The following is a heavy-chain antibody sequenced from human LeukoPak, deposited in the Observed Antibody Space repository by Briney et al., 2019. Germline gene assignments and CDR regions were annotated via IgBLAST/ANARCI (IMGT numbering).Heavy chain of an antibody. CDR2: IFSGEGST. CDR1: GFIFRSSG. CDR3: ARDGGPYYYGSGSYYFDY. J-gene: IGHJ4*02. D-gene: IGHD3-10*01. V-gene: IGHV3-23*01. Sequence: GGSLRLSCAASGFIFRSSGMSWVRQAPGKGLDWVSGIFSGEGSTFSADAVKGRFTISRDNSKNTLYLQMNSLRAEDTAVYYCARDGGPYYYGSGSYYFDYWGQGTLVTVSS.